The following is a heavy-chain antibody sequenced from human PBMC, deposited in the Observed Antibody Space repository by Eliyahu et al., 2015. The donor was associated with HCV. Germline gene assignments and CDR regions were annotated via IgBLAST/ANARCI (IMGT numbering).Heavy chain of an antibody. Sequence: QVHLVESGGGVVQPGKSLRLSCAGSGFNFRTSDMHWFRQAPGKGLEWVALLAYRGSFQHYADSVEGRFTISRDNSRNTLFLQMNSVRPEDTAVYFCAKDLSDFDSGKTTGPEYWGRGTRVTVSS. V-gene: IGHV3-30*18. D-gene: IGHD3-10*01. CDR1: GFNFRTSD. CDR2: LAYRGSFQ. J-gene: IGHJ4*02. CDR3: AKDLSDFDSGKTTGPEY.